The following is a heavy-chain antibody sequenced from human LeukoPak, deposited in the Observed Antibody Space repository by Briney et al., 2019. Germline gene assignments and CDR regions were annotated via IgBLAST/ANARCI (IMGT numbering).Heavy chain of an antibody. CDR1: GGSVSSGSYY. Sequence: PPETLSLTCTVSGGSVSSGSYYWSWIRQPPGKGLEWIGYIYYSGSTNYNPSLKSRVTISVDTSKNQFSLKLSSVTAADTAVYYCAKGPASDGFDYWGQGTLVTVSS. D-gene: IGHD5-24*01. J-gene: IGHJ4*02. CDR2: IYYSGST. CDR3: AKGPASDGFDY. V-gene: IGHV4-61*01.